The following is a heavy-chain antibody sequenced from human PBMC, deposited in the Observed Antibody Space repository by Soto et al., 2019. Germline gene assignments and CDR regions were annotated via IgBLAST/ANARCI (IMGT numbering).Heavy chain of an antibody. Sequence: EVQLVQSGAEVKKPGESLKISCKGFGYSFTTYWIGWVRQMPGKGLEWMGIIYPGDSDTRYSPSFQGQVTISADKSISTAYLQWSSLKASDTAMYYCARRALMEMATPSYGFDIWGQGTMVTVSA. V-gene: IGHV5-51*01. CDR2: IYPGDSDT. CDR3: ARRALMEMATPSYGFDI. J-gene: IGHJ3*02. D-gene: IGHD5-12*01. CDR1: GYSFTTYW.